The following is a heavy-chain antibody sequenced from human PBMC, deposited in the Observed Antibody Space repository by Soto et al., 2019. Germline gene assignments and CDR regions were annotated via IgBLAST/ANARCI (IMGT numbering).Heavy chain of an antibody. CDR2: ISYDGSNK. Sequence: GGSLRLSCADSVFTFSSYAMHWVRQAPGKGLEWVAVISYDGSNKYYADSVKGRFTISRDNSKNTLYLQMNSLRAEDTAVYYCATSITIFSNWFDPWGQGTLVTVSS. D-gene: IGHD3-9*01. CDR1: VFTFSSYA. CDR3: ATSITIFSNWFDP. J-gene: IGHJ5*02. V-gene: IGHV3-30-3*01.